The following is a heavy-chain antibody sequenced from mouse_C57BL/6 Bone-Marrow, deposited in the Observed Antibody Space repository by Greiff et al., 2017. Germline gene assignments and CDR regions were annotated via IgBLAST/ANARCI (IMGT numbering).Heavy chain of an antibody. CDR1: GYTFTSYW. J-gene: IGHJ1*03. D-gene: IGHD2-3*01. Sequence: EVQLQQSGTVLARPGASVKMSCKTSGYTFTSYWMHWVKQRPGQGLEWIGAIYPGNSDTSYNQKFKGKAKLTAVTSASTAYMELSSLTNEDSAVYYCTRGLLRSWYFDVWGTGTTVTVSS. CDR3: TRGLLRSWYFDV. V-gene: IGHV1-5*01. CDR2: IYPGNSDT.